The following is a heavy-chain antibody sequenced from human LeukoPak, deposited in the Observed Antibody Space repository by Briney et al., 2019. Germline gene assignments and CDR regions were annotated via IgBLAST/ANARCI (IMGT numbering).Heavy chain of an antibody. CDR2: INHSGST. D-gene: IGHD2-2*01. CDR1: GGSISSYY. CDR3: ARGFLVVVPAAIGSYYFDY. Sequence: SETLSLTCTVSGGSISSYYWSWIRQPPGKGLEWIGEINHSGSTNYNPSLKSRVTISVDTSKNQFSLKLSSVTAADTAVYYCARGFLVVVPAAIGSYYFDYWGQGTLVTVSS. V-gene: IGHV4-34*01. J-gene: IGHJ4*02.